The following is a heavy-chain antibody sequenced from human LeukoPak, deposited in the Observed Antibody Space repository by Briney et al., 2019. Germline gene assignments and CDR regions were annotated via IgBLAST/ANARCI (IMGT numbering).Heavy chain of an antibody. J-gene: IGHJ5*02. CDR1: RGPITSGAYY. V-gene: IGHV4-39*07. D-gene: IGHD4/OR15-4a*01. CDR2: IYYSGST. Sequence: PSQTLSLTCTVSRGPITSGAYYWSWIRQPPGKGLEWIGSIYYSGSTYYNPSLKSRVTISVDTSKNQFSLKLSSVTAADTAVYYCARGPWGLSNWFDPWGQGTLVTVSS. CDR3: ARGPWGLSNWFDP.